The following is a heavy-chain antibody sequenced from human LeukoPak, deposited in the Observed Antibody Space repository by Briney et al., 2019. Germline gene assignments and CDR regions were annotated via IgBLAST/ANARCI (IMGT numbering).Heavy chain of an antibody. D-gene: IGHD6-19*01. CDR3: AKGRYSSGWYGRGGNAFDI. CDR1: GFTFSSYG. Sequence: PGGSLRLSCAASGFTFSSYGMHWVRQAPGKGLEWVAFIRYDGSNKYYADSVKGRFTISRDNSKNTLYLQMNSLRAEDTAVYYCAKGRYSSGWYGRGGNAFDIWGQGTMVTVSS. J-gene: IGHJ3*02. CDR2: IRYDGSNK. V-gene: IGHV3-30*02.